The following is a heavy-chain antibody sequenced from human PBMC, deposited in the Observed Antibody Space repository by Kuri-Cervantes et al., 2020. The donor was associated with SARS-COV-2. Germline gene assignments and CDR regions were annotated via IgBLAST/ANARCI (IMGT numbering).Heavy chain of an antibody. J-gene: IGHJ6*03. CDR2: ISYDGSNK. CDR1: GFTFSSYA. V-gene: IGHV3-30-3*01. Sequence: GESLKISCAASGFTFSSYAMHWVRQAPGKGLEWVAVISYDGSNKYYADSVKGRFTISRDNSKNSLYLQMNSLRAEDTAVYYCARDYCSSTSCYGYYYMDVWGKGTTVTVSS. CDR3: ARDYCSSTSCYGYYYMDV. D-gene: IGHD2-2*01.